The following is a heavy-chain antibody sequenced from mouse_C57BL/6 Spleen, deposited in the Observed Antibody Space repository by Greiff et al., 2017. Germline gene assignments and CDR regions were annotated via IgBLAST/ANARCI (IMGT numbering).Heavy chain of an antibody. J-gene: IGHJ4*01. D-gene: IGHD2-2*01. CDR3: ATVTTERYYFSLDY. CDR2: IWTGGGT. Sequence: VKLMESGPGLVAPAQTLSITCTVSGFSLTSYAISWVRQPPGQGLEWLGLIWTGGGTNYNSSLNSRMSIIKDNSKSQIFLKMNSLQTDDTATYYCATVTTERYYFSLDYWGQGTPVTVSA. V-gene: IGHV2-9-1*01. CDR1: GFSLTSYA.